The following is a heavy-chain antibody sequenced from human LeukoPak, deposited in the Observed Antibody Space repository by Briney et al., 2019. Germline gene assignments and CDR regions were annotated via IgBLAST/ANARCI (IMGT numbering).Heavy chain of an antibody. V-gene: IGHV4-61*02. CDR2: IYTSGST. CDR3: ASHGWSVPDAFDI. D-gene: IGHD2-15*01. J-gene: IGHJ3*02. Sequence: SQTLSLTCTVSGGSITSGSDYWSWIRQPAGKGLEWIGRIYTSGSTNYNPSLKSRVTISLDTSKNQFSLKLSAVTAADTAVCCCASHGWSVPDAFDIWGQGTMVTVSS. CDR1: GGSITSGSDY.